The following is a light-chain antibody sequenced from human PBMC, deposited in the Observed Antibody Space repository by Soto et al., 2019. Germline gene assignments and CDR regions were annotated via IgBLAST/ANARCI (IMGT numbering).Light chain of an antibody. CDR1: VSDVGNFGP. CDR3: CSYVGARTYV. V-gene: IGLV2-23*01. J-gene: IGLJ1*01. Sequence: HFALTQPASVSGSPGQSFTISCTGSVSDVGNFGPVSWYQQHPGQVPKLIIYEGNRRPSGVSSRFSGSKSGNTASLTISGLQAEDEADYYCCSYVGARTYVFGTGTKVTVL. CDR2: EGN.